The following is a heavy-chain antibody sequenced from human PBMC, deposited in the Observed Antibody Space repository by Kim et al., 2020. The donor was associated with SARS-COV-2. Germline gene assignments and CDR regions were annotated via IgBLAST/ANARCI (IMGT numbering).Heavy chain of an antibody. D-gene: IGHD3-16*02. CDR1: GGSISSYY. CDR2: IYYSGST. J-gene: IGHJ4*02. Sequence: SETLSLTCTVSGGSISSYYWSWIRQPPRKGLEWIGYIYYSGSTNYNPSPKTRVTISVDTSKNQFSLKLSSVTAADRAVYYCAKHRFGGVIGDFDYWGQGTLVTVSS. V-gene: IGHV4-59*08. CDR3: AKHRFGGVIGDFDY.